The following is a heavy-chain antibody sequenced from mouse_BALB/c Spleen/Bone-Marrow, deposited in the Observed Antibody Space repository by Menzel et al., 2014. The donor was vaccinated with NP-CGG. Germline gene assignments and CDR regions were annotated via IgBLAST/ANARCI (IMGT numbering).Heavy chain of an antibody. CDR3: ARRGGEKDYFDY. V-gene: IGHV5-6*01. CDR1: GFTFSSYG. Sequence: EVQGVESGEDLVKSGGSLKLSCAASGFTFSSYGMSWVRQTPDKRLEWVATITSGGRYTYYPDSAKGRFTISRDNAKNTLYLQMSSLKSEDTAMYYCARRGGEKDYFDYWGQGTTLTVSS. CDR2: ITSGGRYT. J-gene: IGHJ2*01.